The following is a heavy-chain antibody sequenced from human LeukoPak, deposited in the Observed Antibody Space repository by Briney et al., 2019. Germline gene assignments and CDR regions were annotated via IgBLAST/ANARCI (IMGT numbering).Heavy chain of an antibody. CDR3: ASSYYDFWSGYYNPYYYYGMDV. CDR1: GFTVSSNY. J-gene: IGHJ6*02. V-gene: IGHV3-53*01. CDR2: IYSGGST. Sequence: PGGSPRLSCAASGFTVSSNYMSWVRQAPGKGPEWVSVIYSGGSTYYADSVKGRFTISRDNSKNTLYLQMNSLRAEDTAVYYCASSYYDFWSGYYNPYYYYGMDVWGQGTTVTVSS. D-gene: IGHD3-3*01.